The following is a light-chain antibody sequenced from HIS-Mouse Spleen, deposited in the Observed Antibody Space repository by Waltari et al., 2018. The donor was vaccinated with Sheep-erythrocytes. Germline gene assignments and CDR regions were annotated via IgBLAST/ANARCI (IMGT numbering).Light chain of an antibody. V-gene: IGLV1-44*01. CDR1: SAKIGRNT. CDR2: NNN. J-gene: IGLJ1*01. CDR3: ATLDESVNRYG. Sequence: QSVLNQPPSASGTPGQRVTISCSGISAKIGRNTVNWNHQLPGRAPKPLIYNNNHRSHRSPPRFPRSPSGTPASLTISGLQSEDEAEYNCATLDESVNRYGFRTETKITVL.